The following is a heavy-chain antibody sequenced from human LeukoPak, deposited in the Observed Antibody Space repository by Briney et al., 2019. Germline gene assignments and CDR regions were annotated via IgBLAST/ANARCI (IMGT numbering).Heavy chain of an antibody. CDR2: INHSGST. Sequence: PSETLSLTCAVYGGSFSGYYWSWIRQPPGKGLEWIGEINHSGSTNYSPSLKNRVTISVDTSKNQFSLKLSSVTAADTAVYYCARTSSTSLGWFDPWGQGTLVTVSS. CDR1: GGSFSGYY. CDR3: ARTSSTSLGWFDP. V-gene: IGHV4-34*01. J-gene: IGHJ5*02. D-gene: IGHD2-2*01.